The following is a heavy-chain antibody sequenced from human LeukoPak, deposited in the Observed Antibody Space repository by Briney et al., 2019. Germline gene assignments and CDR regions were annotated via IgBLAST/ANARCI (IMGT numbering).Heavy chain of an antibody. J-gene: IGHJ4*02. CDR2: IYPRDGST. V-gene: IGHV1-46*01. Sequence: ASVKVSCKASGGTFSSYAISWVRQAPGQGLEWMGMIYPRDGSTSYAQKFQGRVTVTRDTSTSTVHMELSGLRSEDTAVYYCARDQEGFDYWGQGTLVTVSS. CDR3: ARDQEGFDY. CDR1: GGTFSSYA.